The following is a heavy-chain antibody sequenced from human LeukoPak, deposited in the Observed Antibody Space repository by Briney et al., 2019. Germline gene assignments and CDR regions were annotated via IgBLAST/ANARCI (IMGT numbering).Heavy chain of an antibody. Sequence: GGSLRLSCAASGFTFSSYGMHWVRQAPGKGLEWVAVISYDGSNKYYADSVKGRFTISRDNSKNTLYLQMNSLRAEDTAVYYCARDSWLRGYYYVFGYWGQGTLVTVSS. V-gene: IGHV3-30*03. CDR2: ISYDGSNK. J-gene: IGHJ4*02. D-gene: IGHD3-22*01. CDR3: ARDSWLRGYYYVFGY. CDR1: GFTFSSYG.